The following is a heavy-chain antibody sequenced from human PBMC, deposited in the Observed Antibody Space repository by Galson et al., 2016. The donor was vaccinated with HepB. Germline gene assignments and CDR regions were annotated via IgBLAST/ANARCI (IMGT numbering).Heavy chain of an antibody. Sequence: SLRLSCAASGFTFSNYWMSWVRQAPGKGLEWVANIKQDGSEKYYVDSVKGRFTISKDISKATLFLQMNSLRAEDTAIYYCARGRTYHGLLTPYPDWGQGTLVTVSS. CDR2: IKQDGSEK. V-gene: IGHV3-7*03. CDR3: ARGRTYHGLLTPYPD. J-gene: IGHJ4*02. D-gene: IGHD3-9*01. CDR1: GFTFSNYW.